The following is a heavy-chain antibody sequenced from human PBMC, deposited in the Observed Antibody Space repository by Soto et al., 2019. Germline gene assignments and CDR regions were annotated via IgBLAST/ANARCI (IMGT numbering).Heavy chain of an antibody. CDR2: ITSDTKTI. V-gene: IGHV3-48*02. CDR1: GFRFSIYS. D-gene: IGHD6-19*01. Sequence: EVQLVESGGNLVQPGGSLRLSCAASGFRFSIYSMNWVRQAPGKGLEWSAYITSDTKTIKYADSVRGRFTISRDNGKNSVYLQMNSLTDEDTAVYYCARSVEGHFDYWGQGTVLSVSA. CDR3: ARSVEGHFDY. J-gene: IGHJ4*02.